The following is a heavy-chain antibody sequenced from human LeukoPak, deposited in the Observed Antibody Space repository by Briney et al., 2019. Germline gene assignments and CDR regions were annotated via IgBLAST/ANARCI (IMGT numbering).Heavy chain of an antibody. D-gene: IGHD6-6*01. J-gene: IGHJ6*03. CDR2: ISSSTSYI. V-gene: IGHV3-21*01. CDR1: GFTFSNYN. Sequence: PGGSLRLSCAASGFTFSNYNMNWVRRAPGKGLEWVSSISSSTSYIYYADSVKGRFTISRDNAKNSLYLQMNSLRADDPAVYYCARGVSSTAALPLSGYYYMDVWGKGTTVTVSS. CDR3: ARGVSSTAALPLSGYYYMDV.